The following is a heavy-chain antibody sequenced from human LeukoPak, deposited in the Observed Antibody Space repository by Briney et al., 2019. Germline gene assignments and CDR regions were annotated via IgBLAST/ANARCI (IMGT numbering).Heavy chain of an antibody. V-gene: IGHV4-4*02. CDR1: GGSISSSNW. J-gene: IGHJ6*02. D-gene: IGHD4-17*01. CDR2: IYHSGST. Sequence: SRTLSLTCGVSGGSISSSNWWSWVRQPPGKGLEWIGQIYHSGSTNYNPSLKSRVTISVDKSKNQSSLKLSSVTAADTAVYYCARDPDYGAGAKMDVWGQGTTVTVFS. CDR3: ARDPDYGAGAKMDV.